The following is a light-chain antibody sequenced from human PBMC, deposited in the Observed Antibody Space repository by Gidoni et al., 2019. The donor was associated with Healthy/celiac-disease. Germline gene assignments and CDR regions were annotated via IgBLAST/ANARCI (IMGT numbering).Light chain of an antibody. CDR3: QQYDNLPRT. CDR1: QDISNY. Sequence: DIQMTQSPSSLSASVGDRVTITCQASQDISNYLNWYQQTPGKAPKLLIYDASNLETGVPSMFSGSGSGTDFTFTISSLQPEDIATYYCQQYDNLPRTFXXXTRLEIK. CDR2: DAS. V-gene: IGKV1-33*01. J-gene: IGKJ5*01.